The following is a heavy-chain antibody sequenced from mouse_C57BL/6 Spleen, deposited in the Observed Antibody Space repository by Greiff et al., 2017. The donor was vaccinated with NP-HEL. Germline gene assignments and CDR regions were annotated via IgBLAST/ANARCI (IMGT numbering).Heavy chain of an antibody. CDR2: IDPSDSET. V-gene: IGHV1-52*01. CDR1: GYTFTGYW. CDR3: ASYRNYEGYAMDY. D-gene: IGHD2-1*01. J-gene: IGHJ4*01. Sequence: QVQLQQPGAELVRPGSSVKLSCKASGYTFTGYWMHWVKQRPIQGLEWIGNIDPSDSETHYNQKFKDKATLTVDKSSSTAYMQLSSLTSEDSAVYYCASYRNYEGYAMDYWGQGTSVTVSS.